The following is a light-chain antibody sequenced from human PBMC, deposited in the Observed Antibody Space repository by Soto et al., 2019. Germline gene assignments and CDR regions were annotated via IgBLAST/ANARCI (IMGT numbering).Light chain of an antibody. CDR1: QSISTS. V-gene: IGKV1-39*01. CDR3: QQSYSTPRFT. CDR2: AAS. J-gene: IGKJ2*01. Sequence: DIQMTQSPTSLSASVGDRVTLTCRASQSISTSLNWFQQKPGKAPELLIFAASNLRAGVPSRFSGSGSGTDFTRTISSLQPEDFATYYCQQSYSTPRFTFGQGTKLEI.